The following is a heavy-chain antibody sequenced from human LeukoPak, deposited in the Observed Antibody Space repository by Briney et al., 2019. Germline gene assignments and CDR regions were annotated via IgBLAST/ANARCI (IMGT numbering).Heavy chain of an antibody. V-gene: IGHV1-18*01. CDR2: TSAYNGNT. Sequence: ASVKLSCNASGYTFTSYGVSWVRQSLGQELEWMGRTSAYNGNTNYAQKRQDIVTMTTHTSTSTAYRELRSLTSADPAVYYCARAGTRRFDPWGQGTLVTVSS. J-gene: IGHJ5*02. D-gene: IGHD1-1*01. CDR3: ARAGTRRFDP. CDR1: GYTFTSYG.